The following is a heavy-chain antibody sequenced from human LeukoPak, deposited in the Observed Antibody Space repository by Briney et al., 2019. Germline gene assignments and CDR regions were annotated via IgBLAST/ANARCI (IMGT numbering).Heavy chain of an antibody. J-gene: IGHJ6*02. CDR2: INPSGGST. CDR1: GYTFTSYY. Sequence: ASVKVSCKASGYTFTSYYMHWVRQAPGQGPEWMGIINPSGGSTTFAQKFQGRVTMTRDTSTSTVYMELSSLRSEDTAVYYCASVPSFGVVSPNSMDVWGQGTTVTVSS. CDR3: ASVPSFGVVSPNSMDV. D-gene: IGHD3-3*01. V-gene: IGHV1-46*01.